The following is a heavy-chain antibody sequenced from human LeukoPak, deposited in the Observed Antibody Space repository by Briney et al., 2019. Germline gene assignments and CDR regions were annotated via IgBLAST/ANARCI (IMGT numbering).Heavy chain of an antibody. V-gene: IGHV1-18*01. CDR2: VNTYNGYT. CDR3: ARDGDASTGMAFDY. CDR1: GYTFANYG. Sequence: ASVKVSCKASGYTFANYGISWVRQAPGQGLEWMGCVNTYNGYTNYAQNLQGRVTMTADTSTNTAYMELRSLRSDDTAVYYCARDGDASTGMAFDYWGQGSLVTVSS. J-gene: IGHJ4*02. D-gene: IGHD5-24*01.